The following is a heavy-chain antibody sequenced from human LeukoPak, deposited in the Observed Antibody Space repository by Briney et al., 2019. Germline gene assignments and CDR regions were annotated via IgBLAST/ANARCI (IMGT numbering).Heavy chain of an antibody. D-gene: IGHD6-19*01. CDR2: IYSGGST. Sequence: GGSLRLSCAASGFTVSSNYMSCVRQAPGKGLEWVSVIYSGGSTYYADSVKGRFTISRDNSKNTLYLQMNSLRAEDTAVYYCARVGALYSSGTPLVWGQGTLVTVSS. CDR1: GFTVSSNY. CDR3: ARVGALYSSGTPLV. V-gene: IGHV3-66*01. J-gene: IGHJ4*02.